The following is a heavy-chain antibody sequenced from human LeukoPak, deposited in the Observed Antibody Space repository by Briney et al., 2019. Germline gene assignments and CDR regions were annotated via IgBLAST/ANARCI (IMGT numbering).Heavy chain of an antibody. CDR2: IGSSNNTI. Sequence: GGSLRLSCAASGFTFSSYSMNWVRQAPGKGLEWVSYIGSSNNTIYYADSVKGRFTISRDNAKNSLYLQMNSLRDEDTAVYYCARSTYCGGDCYPALGYWGQGTPVTVSS. D-gene: IGHD2-21*02. CDR1: GFTFSSYS. CDR3: ARSTYCGGDCYPALGY. J-gene: IGHJ4*02. V-gene: IGHV3-48*02.